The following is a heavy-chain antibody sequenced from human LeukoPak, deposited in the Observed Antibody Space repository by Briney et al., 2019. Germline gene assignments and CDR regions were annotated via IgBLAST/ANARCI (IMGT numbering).Heavy chain of an antibody. D-gene: IGHD3-22*01. CDR3: ARGPAYYYDSSGYYRYNYYYMDV. V-gene: IGHV4-34*01. J-gene: IGHJ6*03. Sequence: SETLSLTCAVYGGSFSGYYWSWIRQPPGKGLEWIGEINHSGSTNYNPSLKSRVTISVDTSKNQFSLKLSSVTAADTAVYYCARGPAYYYDSSGYYRYNYYYMDVWGKGTTVTVS. CDR1: GGSFSGYY. CDR2: INHSGST.